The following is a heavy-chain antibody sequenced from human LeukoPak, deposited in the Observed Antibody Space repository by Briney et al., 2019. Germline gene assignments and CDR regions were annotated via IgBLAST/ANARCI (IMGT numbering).Heavy chain of an antibody. CDR3: AREANTAFDY. CDR1: GFTFGSYW. V-gene: IGHV3-74*01. D-gene: IGHD2/OR15-2a*01. J-gene: IGHJ4*02. CDR2: INYDGTST. Sequence: PGGSLRLSCVASGFTFGSYWMHWVRQAPGKGPVWVSRINYDGTSTTYADSVKGRFTVSRDNGKKTVSLQINSLRPDDTVVYYCAREANTAFDYWGQGTLVTDSS.